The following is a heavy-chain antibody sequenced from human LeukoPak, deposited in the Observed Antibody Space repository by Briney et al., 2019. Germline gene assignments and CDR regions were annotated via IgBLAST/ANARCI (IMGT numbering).Heavy chain of an antibody. CDR2: IYYSGST. J-gene: IGHJ4*02. V-gene: IGHV4-39*07. D-gene: IGHD4-17*01. Sequence: SETLSLTCTVSGGSISSSSYYWGWIRQPPGKGLEWIGSIYYSGSTYYNPSLKSRVTISVDTSKNQFSLKLSSVTAADTAVYYCARDGATVTSKTYDYWGQGTLVTVSS. CDR3: ARDGATVTSKTYDY. CDR1: GGSISSSSYY.